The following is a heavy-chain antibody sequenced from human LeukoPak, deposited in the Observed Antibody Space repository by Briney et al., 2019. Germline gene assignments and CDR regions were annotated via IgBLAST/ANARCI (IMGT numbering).Heavy chain of an antibody. CDR1: GFTVSSNY. V-gene: IGHV3-66*01. Sequence: GSLRLSCAASGFTVSSNYMSWVRQAPGKGLEWVSVIYSGGSTYYADSVKGRFTISRDNSKNTLYLQMNSLRAEDTAVYYCARDNIAVAGTDYWGQGTLVTVSS. CDR2: IYSGGST. J-gene: IGHJ4*02. CDR3: ARDNIAVAGTDY. D-gene: IGHD6-19*01.